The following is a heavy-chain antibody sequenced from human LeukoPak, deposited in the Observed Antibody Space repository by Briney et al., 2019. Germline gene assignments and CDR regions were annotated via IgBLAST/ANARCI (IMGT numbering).Heavy chain of an antibody. CDR3: ASTGKMATTYYFDY. V-gene: IGHV1-69*05. Sequence: SVKVSCKASGGTFSSYAISWVRQAPGQGLEWMGGIIPIFGTANYAQKSQGRVTITTDESTSTAYMELSSLRSEDTAVYYCASTGKMATTYYFDYWGQGTLVTVSS. J-gene: IGHJ4*02. CDR1: GGTFSSYA. D-gene: IGHD5-24*01. CDR2: IIPIFGTA.